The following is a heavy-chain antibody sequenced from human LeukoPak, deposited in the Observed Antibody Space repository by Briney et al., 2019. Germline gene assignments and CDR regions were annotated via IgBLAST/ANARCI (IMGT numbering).Heavy chain of an antibody. CDR1: GGSISGYY. CDR2: IYTSATTNYNPSLT. Sequence: SETLSLTCTVSGGSISGYYWSWIRQPAGEGLEWIGRIYTSATTNYNPSLTNYNPSLKSRLTMSVDMSKNQFSLKLSSVTAADTAVYCCARVPSWQREDWFDPWGQGTLVTVSS. D-gene: IGHD1-26*01. J-gene: IGHJ5*02. CDR3: ARVPSWQREDWFDP. V-gene: IGHV4-4*07.